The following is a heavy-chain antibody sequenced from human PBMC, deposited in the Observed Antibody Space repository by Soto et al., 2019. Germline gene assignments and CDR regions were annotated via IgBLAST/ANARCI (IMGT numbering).Heavy chain of an antibody. CDR2: IGSEIDGATI. J-gene: IGHJ4*02. Sequence: DVQLVESGGGLVKPGGSLRLSCAVSGITFNNAGMSWVRQAPGKGLEWVGRIGSEIDGATIDYAAPVKGRFIISRDESKAFLQMNSLKTEDTAIYFCTTDNSYSVGGGRYWGQGTLVTVSS. CDR1: GITFNNAG. CDR3: TTDNSYSVGGGRY. D-gene: IGHD2-15*01. V-gene: IGHV3-15*04.